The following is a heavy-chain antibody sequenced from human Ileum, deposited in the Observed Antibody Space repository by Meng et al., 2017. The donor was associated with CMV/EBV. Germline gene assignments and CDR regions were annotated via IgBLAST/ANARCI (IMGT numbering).Heavy chain of an antibody. CDR3: ARGPVSYQYGSGFSGFGP. CDR1: ESFSGYY. J-gene: IGHJ5*02. D-gene: IGHD3-10*01. V-gene: IGHV4-34*01. Sequence: ESFSGYYWSWIRQSPGKGLEYIGEINHSGSTDYSPSLKSRVTLSVDTSKKQVSLKMTSMTAADTAVYYCARGPVSYQYGSGFSGFGPWGQGTLVTVSS. CDR2: INHSGST.